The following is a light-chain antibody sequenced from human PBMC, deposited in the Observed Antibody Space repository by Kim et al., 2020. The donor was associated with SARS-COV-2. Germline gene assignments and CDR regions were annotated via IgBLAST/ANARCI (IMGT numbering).Light chain of an antibody. Sequence: AIQMTQSPSSLSASVGDRVTITCRASQGIRNDLGWYQQKPGKAPKLLISAAFRLQSGVPSRFSGSGSGTDFTLTISSLQSEDFATYYCLQYYNFPRTFGPGTKVDIK. CDR1: QGIRND. V-gene: IGKV1-6*02. J-gene: IGKJ1*01. CDR2: AAF. CDR3: LQYYNFPRT.